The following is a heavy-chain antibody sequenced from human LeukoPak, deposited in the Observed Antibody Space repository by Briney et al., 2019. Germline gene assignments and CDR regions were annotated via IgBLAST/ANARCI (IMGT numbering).Heavy chain of an antibody. CDR2: TWSDGGNR. V-gene: IGHV3-33*01. D-gene: IGHD5-24*01. Sequence: TGGSLRLSCAASGFTFSSSGMHWVRQAPGKGLEWVAVTWSDGGNRFYADSVKGRFTISRDNSKTTLYLQMNSLRAEDTAVYYCARDRVQVATIDYYYAMDVWGQGTTVTVSS. CDR3: ARDRVQVATIDYYYAMDV. CDR1: GFTFSSSG. J-gene: IGHJ6*02.